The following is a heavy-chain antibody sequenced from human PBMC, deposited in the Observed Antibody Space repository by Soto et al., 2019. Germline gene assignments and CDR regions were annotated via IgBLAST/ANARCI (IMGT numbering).Heavy chain of an antibody. CDR1: GFTFSSYA. CDR2: ISYDGSNK. CDR3: ASANYYDSSGITDY. Sequence: LRLSCAASGFTFSSYAMHWVRQAPGKGLEWVAVISYDGSNKYYADSVKGRFTISRDNSKNTLYLQMNSLRAEDTAVYYCASANYYDSSGITDYWGQGTLVTVSS. J-gene: IGHJ4*02. D-gene: IGHD3-22*01. V-gene: IGHV3-30-3*01.